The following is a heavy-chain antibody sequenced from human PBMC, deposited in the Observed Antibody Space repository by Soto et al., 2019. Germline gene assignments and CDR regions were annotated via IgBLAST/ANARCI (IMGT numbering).Heavy chain of an antibody. Sequence: QVQLVESGGGVVQPGRSLRLSCAASGFTFSSYAMHWVRQAPGKGLEWVAVISYDGSNKYYADSVKGRFTISRDNSKNTLYLQMNSLRAEDTAVYYCARAQSIAARPFNAVGFDYWGQGTLVTVSS. CDR3: ARAQSIAARPFNAVGFDY. D-gene: IGHD6-6*01. J-gene: IGHJ4*02. CDR2: ISYDGSNK. V-gene: IGHV3-30-3*01. CDR1: GFTFSSYA.